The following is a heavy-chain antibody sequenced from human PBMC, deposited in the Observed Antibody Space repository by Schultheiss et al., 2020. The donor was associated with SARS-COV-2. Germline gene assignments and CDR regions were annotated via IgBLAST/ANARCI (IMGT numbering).Heavy chain of an antibody. CDR1: GFTFSSYA. CDR3: AKSAFYGDYEENWFDP. D-gene: IGHD4-17*01. J-gene: IGHJ5*02. Sequence: GGSLRLSCAASGFTFSSYAMHWVRQAPGKGLEWVAVISYDGSNKYYADSVKGRFTISRDNSKNTLYLQMNSLRAEDTAVYYCAKSAFYGDYEENWFDPWGQGTLVTVSS. V-gene: IGHV3-30-3*02. CDR2: ISYDGSNK.